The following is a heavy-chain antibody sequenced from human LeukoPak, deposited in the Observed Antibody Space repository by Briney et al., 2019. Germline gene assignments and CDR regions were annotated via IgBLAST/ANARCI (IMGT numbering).Heavy chain of an antibody. CDR3: ATSYSFGFTY. CDR2: INSDGSST. CDR1: GFTFSSYW. V-gene: IGHV3-74*01. J-gene: IGHJ4*02. D-gene: IGHD5-18*01. Sequence: GGSLRLSCAASGFTFSSYWMHWVRQAPGKGLVWVSRINSDGSSTSNADSVKGRFTISSDNAKNTLYLQMNSLRAEDTAVYYCATSYSFGFTYWGQGTLVTVSS.